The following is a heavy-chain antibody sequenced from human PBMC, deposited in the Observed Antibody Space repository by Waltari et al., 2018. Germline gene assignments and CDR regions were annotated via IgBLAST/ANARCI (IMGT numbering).Heavy chain of an antibody. D-gene: IGHD4-17*01. CDR2: FAPIYGTA. CDR1: GGTSSSYA. CDR3: ASSRGPDYGGFDP. V-gene: IGHV1-69*05. J-gene: IGHJ5*02. Sequence: QVQLVQSGAEVKKPGSSVKVSCKASGGTSSSYALSWVRQAPGQGLEWLGGFAPIYGTANDAQKVQVRVTMTTDESTSTAYMALSSRRSEDTAVYYCASSRGPDYGGFDPSGQATLVTVSS.